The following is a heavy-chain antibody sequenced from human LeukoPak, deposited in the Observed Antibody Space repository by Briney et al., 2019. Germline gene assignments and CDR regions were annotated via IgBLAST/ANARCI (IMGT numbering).Heavy chain of an antibody. CDR1: GGSISSYF. V-gene: IGHV4-59*01. CDR3: AGRDGYKPTVDY. D-gene: IGHD5-24*01. Sequence: SETLSLTCTVSGGSISSYFWIWIRQPPGKGLEWIGYIYYSGNTNSNPSLKSRVTISVDTSKNQFSLNLRSVTAADTAVYYCAGRDGYKPTVDYWGQGTLVTVSS. J-gene: IGHJ4*02. CDR2: IYYSGNT.